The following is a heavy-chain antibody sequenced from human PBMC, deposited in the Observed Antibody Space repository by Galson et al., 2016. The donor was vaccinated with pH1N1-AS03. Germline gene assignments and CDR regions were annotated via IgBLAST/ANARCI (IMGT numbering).Heavy chain of an antibody. CDR1: GFVFSTFA. D-gene: IGHD4-23*01. J-gene: IGHJ4*02. CDR2: ISASGGDT. CDR3: VRRSPWATVGTFYFDY. V-gene: IGHV3-23*01. Sequence: SLRLSCAASGFVFSTFAMSWVRQAQGKGLEWVSSISASGGDTYYADSVKGRFTISRDNSRTTLYLQMNSLRAEDTAVYYCVRRSPWATVGTFYFDYWGQGTLVTVSS.